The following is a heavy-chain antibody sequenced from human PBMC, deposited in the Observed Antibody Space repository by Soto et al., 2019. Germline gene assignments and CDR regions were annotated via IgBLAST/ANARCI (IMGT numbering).Heavy chain of an antibody. V-gene: IGHV3-33*01. J-gene: IGHJ4*02. D-gene: IGHD3-16*01. CDR2: IWYDGSNA. CDR3: VRDRRIASEDVMEE. CDR1: GFKFKDYA. Sequence: QVQLVESGGGVVQPGRSLQISCAASGFKFKDYAMYRISQAPGKGLEWVAVIWYDGSNAFYAESVRGRFTISEDTSQATLHLQMKSLRGEDTVVYYCVRDRRIASEDVMEEWGEGTLVTVSS.